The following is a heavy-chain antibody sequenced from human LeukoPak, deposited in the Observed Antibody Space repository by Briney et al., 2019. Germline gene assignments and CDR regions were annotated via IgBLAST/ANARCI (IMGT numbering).Heavy chain of an antibody. J-gene: IGHJ4*02. V-gene: IGHV3-30*18. Sequence: PGGSLRLSCAASGFTFSSYGMHWVRQAPGKGLEWVAVISYDGSNKYYADSVKGRFTISRDNSKNTLYLQMNSLRAEDTAVYYCAKGRPFDYWGQGTLVTVSS. CDR1: GFTFSSYG. CDR2: ISYDGSNK. CDR3: AKGRPFDY.